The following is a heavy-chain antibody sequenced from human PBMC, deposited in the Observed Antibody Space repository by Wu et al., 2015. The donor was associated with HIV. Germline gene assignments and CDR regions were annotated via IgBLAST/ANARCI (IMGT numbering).Heavy chain of an antibody. V-gene: IGHV1-2*02. CDR2: INPNSGGT. CDR1: GYTFTDYY. D-gene: IGHD3-10*01. J-gene: IGHJ4*02. CDR3: ARDRTSRGEMDY. Sequence: QVQLVQSGAEVKKPGASVKVSCKTSGYTFTDYYLHWVRQVPGQGLEWMGWINPNSGGTNYAEEFQGRVTLTRDMSINTVYMELDRLTYEDTAVYYCARDRTSRGEMDYWGRGKPGHRLL.